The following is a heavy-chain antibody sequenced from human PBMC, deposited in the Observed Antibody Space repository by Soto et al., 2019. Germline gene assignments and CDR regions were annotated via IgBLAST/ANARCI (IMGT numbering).Heavy chain of an antibody. Sequence: SESLSLTFAFSGDSVSRGGYFWGWFRQHPGKGIEWIGYIYYSGSTYYNPSLKSRVTISVDTSKNQLSLKLSSVTAADTAVYYCVRSGNYNFWSGYFRGIWFDPWGQGTLVTVSS. CDR2: IYYSGST. CDR3: VRSGNYNFWSGYFRGIWFDP. D-gene: IGHD3-3*01. V-gene: IGHV4-31*11. J-gene: IGHJ5*02. CDR1: GDSVSRGGYF.